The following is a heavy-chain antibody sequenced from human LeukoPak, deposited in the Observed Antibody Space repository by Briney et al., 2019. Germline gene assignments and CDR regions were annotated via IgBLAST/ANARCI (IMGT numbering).Heavy chain of an antibody. D-gene: IGHD1-20*01. Sequence: SETLSLTCTVSGGSISSYYWSWIRQPPGKGLEWIGYIHYSGSTDYNPSLKSRVTISVDTSQNQFSLKLSSVTAADTAVYYCASLTGTTRWFDPWGQGTLVTVSS. J-gene: IGHJ5*02. CDR1: GGSISSYY. CDR3: ASLTGTTRWFDP. CDR2: IHYSGST. V-gene: IGHV4-59*01.